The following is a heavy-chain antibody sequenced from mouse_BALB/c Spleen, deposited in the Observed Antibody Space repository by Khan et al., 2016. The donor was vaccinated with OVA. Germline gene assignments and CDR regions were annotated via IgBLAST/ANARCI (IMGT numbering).Heavy chain of an antibody. CDR2: ISDGGSST. D-gene: IGHD1-1*02. Sequence: EVELVESGGGLVKPGGSLKLSCAASGFTFSDYYMYWVRQTPEKRLEWVATISDGGSSTSYPDSMEGRFTISRDNAKNNLYLQMRSLKSEDTAMYYGARAGYGGFAYWGQGTLVTVSA. CDR3: ARAGYGGFAY. J-gene: IGHJ3*01. V-gene: IGHV5-4*02. CDR1: GFTFSDYY.